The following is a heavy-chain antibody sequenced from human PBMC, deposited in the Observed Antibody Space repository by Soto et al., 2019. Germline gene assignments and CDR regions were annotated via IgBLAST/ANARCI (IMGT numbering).Heavy chain of an antibody. CDR3: ARGVRSEATQYYYYYYGMDV. CDR1: GGTFSSYA. CDR2: IIPIFGTA. J-gene: IGHJ6*02. D-gene: IGHD6-25*01. V-gene: IGHV1-69*13. Sequence: ASVKVSCKASGGTFSSYAISWVRQAPGQGLEWMGGIIPIFGTANYAQKFQGRVTITADESTSTAYMELSSLRSEDTAVYYCARGVRSEATQYYYYYYGMDVWGQGTTVTVS.